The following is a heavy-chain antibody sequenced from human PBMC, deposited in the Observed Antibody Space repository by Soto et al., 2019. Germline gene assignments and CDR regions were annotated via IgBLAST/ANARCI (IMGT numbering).Heavy chain of an antibody. V-gene: IGHV3-64D*06. CDR3: VRVVVAATRWFDP. Sequence: GGSLRLSCSASGFTFSSYAMHWVRQAPGKGLEYVSAISSNGGSTYYADSVKGRFTISRDNSKNTLYLQMSSLRAEDTAVYYCVRVVVAATRWFDPWGQGTLVTVSS. CDR1: GFTFSSYA. J-gene: IGHJ5*02. D-gene: IGHD2-15*01. CDR2: ISSNGGST.